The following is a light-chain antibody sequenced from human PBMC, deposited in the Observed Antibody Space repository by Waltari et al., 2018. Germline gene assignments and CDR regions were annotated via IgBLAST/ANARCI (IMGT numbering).Light chain of an antibody. Sequence: QLVVTQSPSASASLGASVTLTCTLSSGHSSYAIAWHQQQPEKGPRYLMKLNSDGSHSKGDGIPDRFSGSSSGAERYLTISSLQSEDEADYYCQTWVVFGGGTKLTVL. V-gene: IGLV4-69*01. CDR3: QTWVV. J-gene: IGLJ2*01. CDR2: LNSDGSH. CDR1: SGHSSYA.